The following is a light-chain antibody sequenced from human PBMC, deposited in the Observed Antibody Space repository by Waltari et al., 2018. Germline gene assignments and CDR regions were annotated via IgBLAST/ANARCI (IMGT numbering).Light chain of an antibody. Sequence: QSALTQPASVSGSPGQSITISCTGTSRDVGGYNYFPWYQQHPGKVPKLLIFDVSNRPSGVSNRFSGSKSGNTASLTISGLQAEDESDYYCCSFTSRSTWVFGGGTKLTVL. CDR1: SRDVGGYNY. CDR3: CSFTSRSTWV. J-gene: IGLJ3*02. CDR2: DVS. V-gene: IGLV2-14*01.